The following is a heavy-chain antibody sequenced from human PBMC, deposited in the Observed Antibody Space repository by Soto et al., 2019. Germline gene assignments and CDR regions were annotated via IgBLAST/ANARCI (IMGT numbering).Heavy chain of an antibody. V-gene: IGHV4-34*01. J-gene: IGHJ4*02. CDR3: ARGRGTVITGYYFDY. Sequence: QVQLQQWGAGLLKPSETLSLTCAVYGGSFSGYYWSWIRQPPGKGLEWIGEINHSGSTNYNPSLKSRVTIXXDXSXIQFSLKLSSVTAADTAVYYCARGRGTVITGYYFDYWGQGTLVTVSS. D-gene: IGHD1-20*01. CDR1: GGSFSGYY. CDR2: INHSGST.